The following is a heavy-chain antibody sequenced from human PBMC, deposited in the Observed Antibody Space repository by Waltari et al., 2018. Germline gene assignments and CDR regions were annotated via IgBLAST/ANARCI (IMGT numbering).Heavy chain of an antibody. CDR2: MSYSGAT. CDR3: ATYIGASLGTAAFDV. J-gene: IGHJ3*01. CDR1: GVSITSNRHY. D-gene: IGHD5-12*01. Sequence: QVQVQESGPGLVKPAETLSLTCSVSGVSITSNRHYWAWLRQPPGQGLEWIGTMSYSGATYTSPSLKSRVTISRDTSENQLSLKLGSVTAADTAVYYCATYIGASLGTAAFDVWGQGTTVTVSS. V-gene: IGHV4-39*01.